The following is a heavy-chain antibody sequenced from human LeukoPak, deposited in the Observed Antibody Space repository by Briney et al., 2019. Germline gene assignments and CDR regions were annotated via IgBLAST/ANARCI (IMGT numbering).Heavy chain of an antibody. CDR3: ARHAVEAAYFQH. CDR1: GGSISSSSYY. J-gene: IGHJ1*01. CDR2: IYYSGST. Sequence: SETLSLTCTVSGGSISSSSYYWGWIRQPPGKGLEWIGSIYYSGSTYYNPSLKSRVTISVDTSKNQSSLKLSSVTAADTAVYYCARHAVEAAYFQHWGQGTLVTVSS. V-gene: IGHV4-39*01.